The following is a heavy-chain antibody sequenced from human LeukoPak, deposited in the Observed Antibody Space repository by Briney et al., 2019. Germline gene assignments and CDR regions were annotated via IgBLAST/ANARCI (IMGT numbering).Heavy chain of an antibody. V-gene: IGHV3-21*01. J-gene: IGHJ4*02. CDR3: ARGIAVADPFDY. D-gene: IGHD6-19*01. Sequence: GGSLRLSCAASGFTFSSYSMNWVRQAPGKGLEWVSSISSSSGYIYYADSVKGRFTISRDNAKNSLYLQMNSLRADDTAVYYCARGIAVADPFDYWGQGTLVTVSS. CDR2: ISSSSGYI. CDR1: GFTFSSYS.